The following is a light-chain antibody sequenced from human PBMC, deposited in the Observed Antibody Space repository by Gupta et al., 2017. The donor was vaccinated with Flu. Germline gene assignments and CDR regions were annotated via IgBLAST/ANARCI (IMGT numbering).Light chain of an antibody. Sequence: QSALTQPAPGPWSPGQSITISCTGTSSDVGGYNYVSWYQQHPGKAPKLMIYEVSNRPSGVANRFSGSKSGNTASLTISGLQAEDEADYYCSSYTSSSTLEVFGTGTKVTVL. CDR2: EVS. CDR1: SSDVGGYNY. CDR3: SSYTSSSTLEV. J-gene: IGLJ1*01. V-gene: IGLV2-14*01.